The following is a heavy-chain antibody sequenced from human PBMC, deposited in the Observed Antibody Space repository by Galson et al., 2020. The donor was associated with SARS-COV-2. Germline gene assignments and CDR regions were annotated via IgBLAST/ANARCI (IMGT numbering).Heavy chain of an antibody. V-gene: IGHV3-30*18. D-gene: IGHD2-15*01. Sequence: TGGSLRLSCAASGFTFSSYGMHWVRQAPGKGLEWVAVISYDGSNKYYADSVKGRFTISRDNSKNTLYLQMNSLRAEDTAVYYCAKESAPYCSGGSCYGGLIDYWGQGTLVTVPS. CDR1: GFTFSSYG. J-gene: IGHJ4*02. CDR2: ISYDGSNK. CDR3: AKESAPYCSGGSCYGGLIDY.